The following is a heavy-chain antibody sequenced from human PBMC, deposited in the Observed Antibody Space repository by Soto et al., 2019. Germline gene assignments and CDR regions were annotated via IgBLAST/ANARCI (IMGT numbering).Heavy chain of an antibody. CDR2: LWAGGNIR. CDR1: GFSFSSHG. D-gene: IGHD3-3*02. CDR3: ARDAQHLANYGMDV. Sequence: QVQLVESGGNVVQPGRSLRLSCAASGFSFSSHGMHWVRQAPGKGLEWVAHLWAGGNIRYYASSVKGRFTISSDHSKNTLYLQMDSLGAEDTAVYYCARDAQHLANYGMDVWGQGTTVTVSS. J-gene: IGHJ6*02. V-gene: IGHV3-33*01.